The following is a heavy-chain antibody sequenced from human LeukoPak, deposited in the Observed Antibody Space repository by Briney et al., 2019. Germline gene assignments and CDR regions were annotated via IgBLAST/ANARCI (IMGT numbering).Heavy chain of an antibody. CDR2: IYHSGNT. CDR3: ARDRTPFDY. CDR1: GYSISSGYY. Sequence: SETLSLTCTVSGYSISSGYYWGWIRQPPGKGLEWIGSIYHSGNTYYNPSLKSRVTISVDTSKNQFSLNLTSVTASDTAVYYCARDRTPFDYWGRGTLVTVSS. J-gene: IGHJ4*02. V-gene: IGHV4-38-2*02.